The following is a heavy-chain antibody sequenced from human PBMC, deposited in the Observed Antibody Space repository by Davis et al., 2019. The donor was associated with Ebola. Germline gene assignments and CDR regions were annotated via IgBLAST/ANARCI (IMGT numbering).Heavy chain of an antibody. J-gene: IGHJ4*02. V-gene: IGHV3-43*01. CDR1: GFTFDDHT. D-gene: IGHD6-13*01. Sequence: GESLKIPCEASGFTFDDHTMHWVRHVPGKGLEWVSLITWDGGTTHYEDSFKGRFIISRDNNENALHLQINSLRIEDTALYHCVRGGRTAGTLLDFWGPGTQVTVSA. CDR2: ITWDGGTT. CDR3: VRGGRTAGTLLDF.